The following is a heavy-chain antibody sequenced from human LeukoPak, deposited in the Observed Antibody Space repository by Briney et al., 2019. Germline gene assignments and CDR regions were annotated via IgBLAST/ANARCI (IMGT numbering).Heavy chain of an antibody. CDR1: GFTFDNFA. CDR3: VKDKHRDGYNYGVYDS. Sequence: GRSLRLSCAASGFTFDNFAMHWVRPAPGKGLEWVSGITWNSRVKTYTPSVKGRFTISRDNAKNSLDLQMSSLRPEDTDLYYCVKDKHRDGYNYGVYDSWGQGTLITVSS. CDR2: ITWNSRVK. D-gene: IGHD5-18*01. V-gene: IGHV3-9*01. J-gene: IGHJ5*01.